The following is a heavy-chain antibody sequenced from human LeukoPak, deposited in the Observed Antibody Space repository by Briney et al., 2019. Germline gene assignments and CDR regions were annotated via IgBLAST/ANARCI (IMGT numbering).Heavy chain of an antibody. Sequence: SVKVSCKASGGTFSSYAICWVRQAPGQGLEWMGGIIPIFGTANYAQKFQGRVTITTDESTSTAYMELSSLRSEDTAVYYCARAQRGYSYGSLDYWGQGTLVTVSS. CDR1: GGTFSSYA. CDR3: ARAQRGYSYGSLDY. D-gene: IGHD5-18*01. CDR2: IIPIFGTA. V-gene: IGHV1-69*05. J-gene: IGHJ4*02.